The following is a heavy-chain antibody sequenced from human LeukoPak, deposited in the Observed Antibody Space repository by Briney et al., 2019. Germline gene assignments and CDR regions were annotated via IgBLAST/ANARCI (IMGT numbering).Heavy chain of an antibody. V-gene: IGHV3-23*01. CDR3: AKRGVVIRVILVGFHKEAYYFDS. Sequence: GGSLRLSCAVSGITLSNYGMSWVRQAPGKGLEWVARISDNGGSTNYADSVKGRFTISRDNPKNTLYLQTNSLRAEDTAVYFCAKRGVVIRVILVGFHKEAYYFDSWGQGALVTVSS. CDR2: ISDNGGST. CDR1: GITLSNYG. D-gene: IGHD3-22*01. J-gene: IGHJ4*02.